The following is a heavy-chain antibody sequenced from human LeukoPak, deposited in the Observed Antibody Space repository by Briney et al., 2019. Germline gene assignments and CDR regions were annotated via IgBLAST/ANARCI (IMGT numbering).Heavy chain of an antibody. D-gene: IGHD3-22*01. CDR1: GVSISSGGYY. CDR2: IYYSGST. V-gene: IGHV4-31*03. Sequence: SETLSLTCTVSGVSISSGGYYWSWIRQHPGKGLEWIGYIYYSGSTYYNPSLKSRVTISVDTSKNQFSLKLSSVTAADTAVYYCAREGIYYDSSGYYRHYFDYWGQGTLVTVSS. J-gene: IGHJ4*02. CDR3: AREGIYYDSSGYYRHYFDY.